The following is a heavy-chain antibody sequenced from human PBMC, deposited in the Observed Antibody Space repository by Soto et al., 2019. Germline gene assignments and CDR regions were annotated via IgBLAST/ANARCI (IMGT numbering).Heavy chain of an antibody. Sequence: SETLSLTCTVSGGSISSGDYHWSWIRQPPGKGLEWIGFVCYTGNTYYNPSLKSRVTISVDTSKNQFSLKLSSVTAADTAVYYCARSDFWSGYYTDYWGQGTLVTVSS. J-gene: IGHJ4*02. CDR2: VCYTGNT. V-gene: IGHV4-30-4*08. CDR3: ARSDFWSGYYTDY. D-gene: IGHD3-3*01. CDR1: GGSISSGDYH.